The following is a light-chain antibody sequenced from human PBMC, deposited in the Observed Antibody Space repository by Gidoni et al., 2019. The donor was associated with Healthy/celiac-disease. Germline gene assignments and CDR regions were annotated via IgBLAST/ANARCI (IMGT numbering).Light chain of an antibody. V-gene: IGKV1-5*01. Sequence: DIQMTQSPSTLSASVGDRATITCRASQSISCWLVWYQQKPGKAPKLLIYDASSLESGVPSRISGSGSGTEFTLTISSLQPDDFATYYCQQYNSYPWTFGQGTKVEIK. J-gene: IGKJ1*01. CDR3: QQYNSYPWT. CDR1: QSISCW. CDR2: DAS.